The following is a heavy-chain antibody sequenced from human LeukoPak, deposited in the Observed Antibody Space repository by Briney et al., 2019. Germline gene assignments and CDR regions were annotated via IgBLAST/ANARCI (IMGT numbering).Heavy chain of an antibody. CDR2: DSYSGST. CDR3: ARLGDSSGDHPYGFDL. V-gene: IGHV4-39*01. CDR1: GGSIRTRTYY. J-gene: IGHJ3*01. D-gene: IGHD3-22*01. Sequence: PSETLSLTCTVSGGSIRTRTYYWVWIRQPPGTGLEWSGRDSYSGSTHDNPSLNRRVTISVHTSKNQFSLKVSSVTAADTAVYYCARLGDSSGDHPYGFDLWGEGTMVTVPS.